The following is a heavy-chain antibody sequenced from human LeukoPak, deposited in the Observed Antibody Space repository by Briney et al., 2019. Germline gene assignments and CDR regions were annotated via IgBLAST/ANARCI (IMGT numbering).Heavy chain of an antibody. V-gene: IGHV3-13*01. CDR3: ARGRSAKFYYDSSGYPRWYFDY. J-gene: IGHJ4*02. CDR2: IGTAGDT. Sequence: GGSLRLSCAASGFTFSSYDMHWVRQAPGKGLEWVSAIGTAGDTYYPGSVKGRFTISRENAKNSLYLQMNSLRAGDTAVYYCARGRSAKFYYDSSGYPRWYFDYWGQGTLVTVSS. CDR1: GFTFSSYD. D-gene: IGHD3-22*01.